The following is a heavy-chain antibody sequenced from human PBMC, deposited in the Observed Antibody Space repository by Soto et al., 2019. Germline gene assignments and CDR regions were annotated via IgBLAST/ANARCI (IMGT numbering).Heavy chain of an antibody. V-gene: IGHV3-21*01. J-gene: IGHJ6*02. CDR2: ISSSSSYI. Sequence: GGSLRLSCAASGFTFSSYSMNWVRQAPGKGLEWVSSISSSSSYIYYADSVKGRFTISRDNAKNSLYLQMNSLRAEDTAVYYCARAIVATITGYYYYGMDVWGQGTTVT. D-gene: IGHD5-12*01. CDR3: ARAIVATITGYYYYGMDV. CDR1: GFTFSSYS.